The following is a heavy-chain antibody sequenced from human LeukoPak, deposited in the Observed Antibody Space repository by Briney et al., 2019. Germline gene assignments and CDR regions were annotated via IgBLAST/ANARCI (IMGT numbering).Heavy chain of an antibody. Sequence: PGGSLRLSCAASGFTFSSYSMNWVRQAPGKWLEWVANIKQDGSEKYYVDSVKGRFTISRDNAKNSLYLQMNSLRAEDTAVYYCARSYSSSWQGYYYYYYYMDVWGKGTTVTVSS. J-gene: IGHJ6*03. V-gene: IGHV3-7*01. CDR2: IKQDGSEK. CDR3: ARSYSSSWQGYYYYYYYMDV. CDR1: GFTFSSYS. D-gene: IGHD6-13*01.